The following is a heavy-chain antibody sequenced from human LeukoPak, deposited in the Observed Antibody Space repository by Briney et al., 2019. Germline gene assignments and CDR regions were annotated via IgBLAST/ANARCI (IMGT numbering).Heavy chain of an antibody. CDR1: GFTFSNYW. Sequence: GGSLRLSCAASGFTFSNYWMGWVRQAPGKRPEWVANMNIDGSEKYYADSVKGRFSISRDNARNSVYLQMASLRVEDTAVYYCARDSVEWELLLVYWGQGTLVTVSS. CDR2: MNIDGSEK. CDR3: ARDSVEWELLLVY. V-gene: IGHV3-7*01. D-gene: IGHD1-26*01. J-gene: IGHJ4*02.